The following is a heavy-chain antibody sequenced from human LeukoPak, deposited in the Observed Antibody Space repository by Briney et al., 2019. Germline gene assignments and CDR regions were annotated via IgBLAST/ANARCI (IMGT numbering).Heavy chain of an antibody. V-gene: IGHV3-21*01. J-gene: IGHJ4*02. CDR1: GFTFSSYN. Sequence: GGSLRLSCAASGFTFSSYNINWVRQAPGKGPEWVSSISSSSSYIYYADSVKGRFTISRDNAKNSLYLQMNSLRAEDTAVYYCARDRHYYDSSGYYPDYWGQGTLVTVSS. CDR2: ISSSSSYI. D-gene: IGHD3-22*01. CDR3: ARDRHYYDSSGYYPDY.